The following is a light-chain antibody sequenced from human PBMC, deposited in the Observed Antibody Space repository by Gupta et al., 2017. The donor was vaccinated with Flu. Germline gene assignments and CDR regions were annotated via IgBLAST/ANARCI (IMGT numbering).Light chain of an antibody. CDR3: QLDYYWPLYA. Sequence: EIVLTQSPDTLSVSPGERATLSCRASQSINTDLAWYQQKPGRAPRLLIYGASTRATGIPARFSGSGSGTEFTLTISGRQSEDFAVYYCQLDYYWPLYAFGQGTRLEI. V-gene: IGKV3-15*01. CDR2: GAS. CDR1: QSINTD. J-gene: IGKJ2*01.